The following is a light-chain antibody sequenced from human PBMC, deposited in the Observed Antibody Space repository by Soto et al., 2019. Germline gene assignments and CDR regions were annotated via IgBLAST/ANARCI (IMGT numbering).Light chain of an antibody. CDR3: SSYTSSNTPWV. CDR2: DVT. J-gene: IGLJ3*02. Sequence: QSVLTQPASVSGSPGQSITISCTGTSSDVGGYNYVAWYQQHPGKAPKLMIFDVTNRPSGVSNRFSGSKSGDTASLTISGLQAEDEADYYCSSYTSSNTPWVFGGGTKVTVL. CDR1: SSDVGGYNY. V-gene: IGLV2-14*01.